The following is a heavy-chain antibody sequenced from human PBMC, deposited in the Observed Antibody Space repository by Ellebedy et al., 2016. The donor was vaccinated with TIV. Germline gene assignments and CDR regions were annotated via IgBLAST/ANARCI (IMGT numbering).Heavy chain of an antibody. CDR1: GFTFGSYS. V-gene: IGHV3-21*06. J-gene: IGHJ3*02. CDR2: ISSSSTYI. Sequence: GESLKISCAASGFTFGSYSMTWVRQAPGKGLEWVASISSSSTYIYYADSVKGRFTISRDNAKNSLYLRMNSLRAEDTAVYSCARARSGWFGDAFDIWGQGTLVSVSS. D-gene: IGHD6-19*01. CDR3: ARARSGWFGDAFDI.